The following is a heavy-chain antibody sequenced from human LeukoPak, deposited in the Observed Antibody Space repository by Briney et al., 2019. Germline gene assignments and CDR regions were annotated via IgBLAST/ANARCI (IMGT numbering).Heavy chain of an antibody. CDR2: ISTSSSYI. Sequence: GGSLRLSCAASGFTFSTYSMTWVRQAPGKGLEWVSSISTSSSYIYYADSVKGRFTISRDNAKNSLYLQMNSLRAEDTAVYYCARAPYSSPNDYWGQGTLVTVSS. CDR3: ARAPYSSPNDY. V-gene: IGHV3-21*01. J-gene: IGHJ4*02. CDR1: GFTFSTYS. D-gene: IGHD2-21*01.